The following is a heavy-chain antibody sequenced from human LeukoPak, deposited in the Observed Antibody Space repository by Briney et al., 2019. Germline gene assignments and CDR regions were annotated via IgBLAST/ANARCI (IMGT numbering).Heavy chain of an antibody. Sequence: SETLSLTCTVSGGSISSSSYYWGWIRQPPGKGLEWIGSIDNSGSTYCNPSLKSRLTISVDTSKNQFSLRLSSVTAADTAVYYCARHGGYGSGNSFDPWGQGTLVTVSS. V-gene: IGHV4-39*01. D-gene: IGHD3-10*01. CDR3: ARHGGYGSGNSFDP. CDR1: GGSISSSSYY. CDR2: IDNSGST. J-gene: IGHJ5*02.